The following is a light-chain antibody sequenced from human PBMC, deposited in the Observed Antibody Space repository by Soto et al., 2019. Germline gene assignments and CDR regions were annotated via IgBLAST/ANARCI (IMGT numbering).Light chain of an antibody. V-gene: IGLV1-44*01. CDR3: AAWDDSRNGVV. CDR2: SNN. J-gene: IGLJ2*01. Sequence: QSVLTQPPSASGTPGQRVTISCSGSSSNIGSNTVNWYQQLPGTAPKLLIYSNNQPPSGVPDRFSGSKSGTSASLAISGLQSEDEADYYCAAWDDSRNGVVFGGGTKLTVL. CDR1: SSNIGSNT.